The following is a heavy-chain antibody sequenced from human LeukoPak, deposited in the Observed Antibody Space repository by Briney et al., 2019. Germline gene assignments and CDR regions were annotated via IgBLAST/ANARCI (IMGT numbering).Heavy chain of an antibody. CDR3: ARAEAAGSFGY. Sequence: GASVKVSCKASGYTFTGYYMHWVRQAPGQGPEWMGWINPNSGGTNYAQKFQGWVTMTRDTSISTAYMELSRLRSDDTAVYYCARAEAAGSFGYWGQGTLVTVSS. J-gene: IGHJ4*02. V-gene: IGHV1-2*04. D-gene: IGHD6-13*01. CDR1: GYTFTGYY. CDR2: INPNSGGT.